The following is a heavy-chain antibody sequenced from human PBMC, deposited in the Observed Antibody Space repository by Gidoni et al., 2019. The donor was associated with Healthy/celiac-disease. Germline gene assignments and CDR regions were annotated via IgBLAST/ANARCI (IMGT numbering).Heavy chain of an antibody. Sequence: QVQLQQWGAGLLKPSDTLPLTCAVHGRSFRGYYWIWIRQPPGKGLGWIGEINHSGSTNYNPSLKSRVTISVDTSKNQFSLKLSSVTAADTAVYYCARGRRGYSSGWYHYWGQGTLVTVSS. CDR1: GRSFRGYY. CDR2: INHSGST. V-gene: IGHV4-34*01. J-gene: IGHJ4*02. CDR3: ARGRRGYSSGWYHY. D-gene: IGHD6-19*01.